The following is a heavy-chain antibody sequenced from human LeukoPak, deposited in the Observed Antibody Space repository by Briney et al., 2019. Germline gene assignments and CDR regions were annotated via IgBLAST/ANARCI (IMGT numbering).Heavy chain of an antibody. J-gene: IGHJ6*02. V-gene: IGHV3-9*01. CDR2: ISWNSGSI. CDR1: GFTFDDYA. CDR3: VSSPQAYYDFWSGYPYGMDV. D-gene: IGHD3-3*01. Sequence: PGRSLRLSCAASGFTFDDYAMHWVRQAPGKGLEWVSGISWNSGSIGYADSVKGRFTISRDNAKNSLYLQMNSLRAEDTAVYYCVSSPQAYYDFWSGYPYGMDVWGQGTTVTVSS.